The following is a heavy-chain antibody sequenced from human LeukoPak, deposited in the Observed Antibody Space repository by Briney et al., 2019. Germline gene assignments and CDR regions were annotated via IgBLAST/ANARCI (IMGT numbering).Heavy chain of an antibody. V-gene: IGHV3-21*01. CDR2: ISSSSSYI. J-gene: IGHJ4*02. CDR1: GFTFSSYS. D-gene: IGHD4-23*01. Sequence: PGGSLRLSCAASGFTFSSYSMSWVRQAPGKELEWVSCISSSSSYIYYADSVKGRFTISRDNAKNSLYLQMNSLRAGDTAVYFCARDGPHSNSVAPMDHYWGQGTLVTPSS. CDR3: ARDGPHSNSVAPMDHY.